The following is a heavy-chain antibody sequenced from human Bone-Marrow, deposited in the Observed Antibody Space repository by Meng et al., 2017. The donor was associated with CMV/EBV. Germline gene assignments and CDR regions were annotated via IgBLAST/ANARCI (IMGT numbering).Heavy chain of an antibody. CDR3: ARVPPYNSDY. J-gene: IGHJ4*02. Sequence: SETLSLTCTVSGGSISSSSYYWGWIRQPPGKGLEWIGSIYYSGSTNYNPSLKSRVTISVDTSKNQFSLKLSSVTAADTAVYYCARVPPYNSDYWGQGTLVTVSS. CDR1: GGSISSSSYY. D-gene: IGHD5-18*01. CDR2: IYYSGST. V-gene: IGHV4-39*07.